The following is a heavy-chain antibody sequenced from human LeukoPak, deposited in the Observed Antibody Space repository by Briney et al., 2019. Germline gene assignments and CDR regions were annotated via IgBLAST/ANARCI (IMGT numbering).Heavy chain of an antibody. CDR1: GGSISSGGYY. CDR3: ARDALFGGVIGWFDP. D-gene: IGHD3-16*01. CDR2: IYYSGST. Sequence: SQALSLTCTVSGGSISSGGYYWSWIRQHPGKGLEWIGYIYYSGSTYYNPSLKSRVTISVDTSKNQFSLKLSSVTAADTAVYYCARDALFGGVIGWFDPWGQGTLVTVSS. J-gene: IGHJ5*02. V-gene: IGHV4-31*03.